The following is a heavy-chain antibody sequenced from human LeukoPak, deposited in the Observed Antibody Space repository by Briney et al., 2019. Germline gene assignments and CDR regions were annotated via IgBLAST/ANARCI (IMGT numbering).Heavy chain of an antibody. D-gene: IGHD1-1*01. V-gene: IGHV3-7*01. J-gene: IGHJ3*02. CDR3: ASHNNWRLDI. CDR2: IKPDGSEE. CDR1: GFTFSRYW. Sequence: GGSLRLSCAASGFTFSRYWMSWVRQAPGKGLEWVANIKPDGSEEYYVDSVKGRFTISRDNAKNSLYLQMNSLRADDTAVYYCASHNNWRLDIWGQGTMITVSS.